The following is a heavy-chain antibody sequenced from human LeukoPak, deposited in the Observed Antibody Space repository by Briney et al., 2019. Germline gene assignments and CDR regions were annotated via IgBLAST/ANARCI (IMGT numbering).Heavy chain of an antibody. V-gene: IGHV1-8*03. CDR2: MNPNSGNT. D-gene: IGHD6-13*01. CDR3: AIRDSSSWYYFDY. CDR1: GYTFTSYD. J-gene: IGHJ4*02. Sequence: ASVKVSCKASGYTFTSYDINWVRQATGQGLEWMGWMNPNSGNTGYAQKFQGRVTITRNTSISTAYMELSSLRSEDTAAYYCAIRDSSSWYYFDYWGQGTLVTVSS.